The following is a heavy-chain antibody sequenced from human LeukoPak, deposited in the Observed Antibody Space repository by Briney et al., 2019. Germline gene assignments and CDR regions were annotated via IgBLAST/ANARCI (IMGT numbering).Heavy chain of an antibody. V-gene: IGHV3-21*06. CDR2: ISSSSSYI. Sequence: GGSLRLSCAASGFTFSSYAMNWVRRAPGKGLEWVSSISSSSSYIYYADSVKGRFTISRDNAKNSLYLQMSSLGAEDTAVYYCARGCGSDCYPFRGYWGQGTLVTVSS. CDR1: GFTFSSYA. CDR3: ARGCGSDCYPFRGY. J-gene: IGHJ4*02. D-gene: IGHD2-21*02.